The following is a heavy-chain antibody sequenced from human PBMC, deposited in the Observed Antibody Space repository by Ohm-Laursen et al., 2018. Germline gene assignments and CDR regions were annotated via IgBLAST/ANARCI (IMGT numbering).Heavy chain of an antibody. J-gene: IGHJ4*02. Sequence: GTLSLTCTVSGGPIRSYYWSWIRQPPAKGLEWIGYNYYSGSTNYNPSLKRRVTISVDTSKDQFSLKLSSATAADTAGYYCARGYVRGVLDYWGQGTLVTVSS. CDR3: ARGYVRGVLDY. CDR2: NYYSGST. CDR1: GGPIRSYY. D-gene: IGHD3-10*02. V-gene: IGHV4-59*01.